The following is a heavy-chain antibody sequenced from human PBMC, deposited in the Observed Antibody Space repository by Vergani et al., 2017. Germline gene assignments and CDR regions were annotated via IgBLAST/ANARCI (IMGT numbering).Heavy chain of an antibody. J-gene: IGHJ5*02. D-gene: IGHD5-24*01. CDR1: GASISSYF. CDR2: VHTDGTA. V-gene: IGHV4-4*07. Sequence: VQLQESGPGLLKPSETLSLTCSVSGASISSYFWSWIRQPAGKGLEWLGRVHTDGTAYYNPSLRTRVRLSADLSQSQFSLKMTSLTAADTAVYFCARDQWDDDGPRGWFAPWGQEILVTVSS. CDR3: ARDQWDDDGPRGWFAP.